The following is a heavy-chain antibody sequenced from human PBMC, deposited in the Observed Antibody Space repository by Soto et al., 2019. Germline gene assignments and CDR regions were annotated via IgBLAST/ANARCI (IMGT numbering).Heavy chain of an antibody. V-gene: IGHV3-23*01. D-gene: IGHD2-21*02. CDR2: SSDRRTGNT. Sequence: GGSLRLSCAASGFTFSSYTLNWVRRAPGKGLEWVATSSDRRTGNTHYSDSVRGRFTLSRDYSRNILFLQMDSLRADDTALYYCTTWLTANFDYWGRGAQVTVSS. CDR3: TTWLTANFDY. CDR1: GFTFSSYT. J-gene: IGHJ4*02.